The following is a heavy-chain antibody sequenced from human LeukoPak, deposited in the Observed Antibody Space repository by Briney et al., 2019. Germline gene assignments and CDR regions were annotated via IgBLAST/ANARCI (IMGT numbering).Heavy chain of an antibody. CDR1: GFTFGGYG. CDR2: IAYDGSRA. CDR3: TRYNNDHFDY. D-gene: IGHD1-14*01. V-gene: IGHV3-33*01. Sequence: GGSLRLSCAGSGFTFGGYGMHWFRQTPGKGLEWVAVIAYDGSRAFYADSVKGRFTISRDNSKNTMSVQMDDLRAEDTAVYYCTRYNNDHFDYWGQGTQVTVSS. J-gene: IGHJ4*02.